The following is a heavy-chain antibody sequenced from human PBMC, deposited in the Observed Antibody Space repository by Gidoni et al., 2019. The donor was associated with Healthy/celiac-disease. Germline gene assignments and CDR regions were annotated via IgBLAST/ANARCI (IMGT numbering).Heavy chain of an antibody. CDR2: ISSSSSTI. V-gene: IGHV3-48*02. CDR1: GFTFSSYS. D-gene: IGHD3-16*02. CDR3: ARDGIMITFGGVIVIPGYYGMDV. J-gene: IGHJ6*02. Sequence: EVQLVESGGGLVQPGGSLRLSCAASGFTFSSYSMNWVRQAPGKGLEWVSYISSSSSTIYYADSVKGRFTISRDNAKNSLYLQMNSLRDEDTAVYYCARDGIMITFGGVIVIPGYYGMDVWGQGTTVTVSS.